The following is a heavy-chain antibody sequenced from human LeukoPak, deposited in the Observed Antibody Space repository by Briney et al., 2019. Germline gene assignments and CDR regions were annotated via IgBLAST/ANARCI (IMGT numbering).Heavy chain of an antibody. Sequence: PGGSLRLSCAASGFTFSSYGMHWVRQAPGKGLEWVAFIRYDGSNKYYADSVKGRFTISRDNSKNTLYLQMNSLRAEDTAVYYCAKDVRDKGPLPALMDVWGKGTTVTISS. D-gene: IGHD2-15*01. CDR2: IRYDGSNK. V-gene: IGHV3-30*02. J-gene: IGHJ6*03. CDR1: GFTFSSYG. CDR3: AKDVRDKGPLPALMDV.